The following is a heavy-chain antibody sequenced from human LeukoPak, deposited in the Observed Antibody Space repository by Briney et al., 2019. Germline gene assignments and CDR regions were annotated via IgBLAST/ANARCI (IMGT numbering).Heavy chain of an antibody. D-gene: IGHD3-22*01. V-gene: IGHV1-18*01. CDR2: ISAYNGNT. Sequence: ASVTVSCKASGYTFTSYGISWVRQAPGQGLEWMGWISAYNGNTNYAQKLQGRVTMTTDTSTSTAYMELRSLRSDDTAVYYCARVTNLHYYDSSGFRPFDYWGQGTLVTVSS. CDR3: ARVTNLHYYDSSGFRPFDY. J-gene: IGHJ4*02. CDR1: GYTFTSYG.